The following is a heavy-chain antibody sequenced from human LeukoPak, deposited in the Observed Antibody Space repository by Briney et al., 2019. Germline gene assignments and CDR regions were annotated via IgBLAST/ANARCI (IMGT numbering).Heavy chain of an antibody. Sequence: GGSLRLSCAASGFTFSSYGMHWVRQAPGKGLVWVAVISYDGSNKYYADSVKGRFTISRDNSKNTLYLQMNSLRAEDTAVYYCAKDLYYYYYYGMDVWGQGTTVTVSS. V-gene: IGHV3-30*18. J-gene: IGHJ6*02. CDR2: ISYDGSNK. CDR1: GFTFSSYG. CDR3: AKDLYYYYYYGMDV.